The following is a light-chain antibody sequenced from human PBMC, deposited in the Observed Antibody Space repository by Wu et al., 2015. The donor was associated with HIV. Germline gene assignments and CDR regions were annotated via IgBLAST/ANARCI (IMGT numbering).Light chain of an antibody. V-gene: IGKV3-15*01. CDR3: QQYNKWPRT. CDR2: GAS. CDR1: QNIGSN. Sequence: EIVMTQSPATLSVSPGERATLSCRASQNIGSNLAWYQQKPGQAPRLLIYGASTRATGISARFTGSGSGTEFTLTISSMQSEDLAVYYCQQYNKWPRTFGQGTKVEIK. J-gene: IGKJ1*01.